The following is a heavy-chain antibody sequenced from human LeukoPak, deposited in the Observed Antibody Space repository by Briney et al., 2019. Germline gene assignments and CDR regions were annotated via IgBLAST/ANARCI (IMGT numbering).Heavy chain of an antibody. Sequence: GSSVTVSFKTPEGTFNNYAITWVRQAPGQGLEWMGVFIPIFGTANYAQKFQGRVTITADKSTSTAFLELSSLTSDDTAIYYCARDLVTYYDFWSSYSTFEYWGQGTLVTVSS. D-gene: IGHD3-3*01. V-gene: IGHV1-69*06. CDR1: EGTFNNYA. J-gene: IGHJ4*02. CDR2: FIPIFGTA. CDR3: ARDLVTYYDFWSSYSTFEY.